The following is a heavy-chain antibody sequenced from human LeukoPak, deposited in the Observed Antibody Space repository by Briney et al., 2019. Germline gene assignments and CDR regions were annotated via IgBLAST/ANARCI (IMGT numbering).Heavy chain of an antibody. CDR3: ARDFLGVSSWFGY. D-gene: IGHD6-13*01. J-gene: IGHJ4*02. CDR2: INHSGST. CDR1: GGSFSGYY. V-gene: IGHV4-34*01. Sequence: PSETLSLTCAVYGGSFSGYYWRWIRQPPGKGLEWIGEINHSGSTNYNPSLKSRVTISVDTSKNQFSLKLSSVTAADTAVYYCARDFLGVSSWFGYWGQGTLVTVSS.